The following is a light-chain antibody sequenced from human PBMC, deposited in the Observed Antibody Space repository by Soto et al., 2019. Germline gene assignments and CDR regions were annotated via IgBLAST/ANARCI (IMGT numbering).Light chain of an antibody. V-gene: IGKV3-11*01. J-gene: IGKJ5*01. Sequence: EIVLTQSPATLSLSPGERATLSCRASQSVSSYLAWYQQKPGQAPRLLIYDASNRATGIPARFSGSGSGTDLTLTISSLEPEDFAVYYCQPRGNWPGITFGQGTRLEIK. CDR3: QPRGNWPGIT. CDR2: DAS. CDR1: QSVSSY.